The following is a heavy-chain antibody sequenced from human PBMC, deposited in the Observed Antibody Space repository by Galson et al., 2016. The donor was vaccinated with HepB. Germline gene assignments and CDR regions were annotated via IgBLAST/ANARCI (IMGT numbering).Heavy chain of an antibody. CDR2: IYWDDDK. CDR3: AHGRVAAAGPGAFDI. V-gene: IGHV2-5*02. J-gene: IGHJ3*02. Sequence: PALVKPTQTLTLTCTFSGFSLTTNGVGVGWIRQPPGKALEWLALIYWDDDKRYSPSLKSRLTITKDTSKNQVVLTMTNMDPVDTATYYCAHGRVAAAGPGAFDIWGQGTMVTVSS. D-gene: IGHD6-13*01. CDR1: GFSLTTNGVG.